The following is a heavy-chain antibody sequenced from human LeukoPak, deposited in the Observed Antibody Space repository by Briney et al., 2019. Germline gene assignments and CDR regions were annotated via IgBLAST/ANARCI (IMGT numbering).Heavy chain of an antibody. CDR2: MNPNSGNT. J-gene: IGHJ6*02. V-gene: IGHV1-8*03. Sequence: ASVKVSCKASGYTFTSYDINWVRQATGQGLEWMGWMNPNSGNTGYAQKFQGRVTITRNTSISTAYMELSSLRSEDTAIYYCAKAKRHYYGMDVWGQGTTVTVSS. CDR1: GYTFTSYD. CDR3: AKAKRHYYGMDV.